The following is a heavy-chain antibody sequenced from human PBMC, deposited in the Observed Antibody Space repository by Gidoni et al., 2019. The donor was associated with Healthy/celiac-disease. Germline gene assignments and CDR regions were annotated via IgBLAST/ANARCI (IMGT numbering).Heavy chain of an antibody. D-gene: IGHD3-22*01. J-gene: IGHJ4*02. Sequence: QVQLQQWGAGLLKPSETLSLTCAVYGGSFSGYYWSWIRQPPGKGLEWIGEINESGSTNYNPSLKSRVTISIDTSKKQFSLKLGSVTAADTAVYYCARALGYYDSSTYVYWGQGTLVTVSS. CDR1: GGSFSGYY. CDR3: ARALGYYDSSTYVY. V-gene: IGHV4-34*01. CDR2: INESGST.